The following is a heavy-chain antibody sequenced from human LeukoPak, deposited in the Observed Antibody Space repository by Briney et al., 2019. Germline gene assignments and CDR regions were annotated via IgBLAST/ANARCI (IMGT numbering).Heavy chain of an antibody. Sequence: ASVKVSCKVSGHTLTELSMHWVRQAPGKGLEWMGGFDPEDGETIYAQNFQGRVTMTEDTSTDTAYMELSSLRSEDTAVYYCATDPRRELELPWWGQGTLVTVSS. CDR3: ATDPRRELELPW. CDR2: FDPEDGET. J-gene: IGHJ4*02. CDR1: GHTLTELS. D-gene: IGHD1-7*01. V-gene: IGHV1-24*01.